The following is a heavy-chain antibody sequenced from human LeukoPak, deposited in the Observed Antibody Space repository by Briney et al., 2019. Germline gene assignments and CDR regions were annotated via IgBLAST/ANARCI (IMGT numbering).Heavy chain of an antibody. Sequence: SVKVSCKASGGTFSSYAISWVRQAPGQGLEWMGGIIPILGTANYAQKFQGRVTITADESTSTAYMELSSLRSEDTAVYYCARDRGRVWGSSNYYFDYWGQGTLVTVSS. CDR1: GGTFSSYA. D-gene: IGHD3-16*01. J-gene: IGHJ4*02. CDR2: IIPILGTA. CDR3: ARDRGRVWGSSNYYFDY. V-gene: IGHV1-69*13.